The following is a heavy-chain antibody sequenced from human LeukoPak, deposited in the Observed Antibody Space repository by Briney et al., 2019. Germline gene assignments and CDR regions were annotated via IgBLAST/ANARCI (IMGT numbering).Heavy chain of an antibody. V-gene: IGHV4-39*01. D-gene: IGHD5-12*01. Sequence: PSETLSLACTVSGGSISTTNYYWGWIRQPPGKGLEWIGSIYYSGSTYYNPSLKSRVTISVETSKNQFSLNLRSVTAADTAVYYCARHDGGYDWGPFHSWGQGALVTVSS. CDR3: ARHDGGYDWGPFHS. CDR1: GGSISTTNYY. CDR2: IYYSGST. J-gene: IGHJ4*02.